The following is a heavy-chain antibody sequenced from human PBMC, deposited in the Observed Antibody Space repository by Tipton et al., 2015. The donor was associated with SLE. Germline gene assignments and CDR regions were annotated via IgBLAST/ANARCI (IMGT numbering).Heavy chain of an antibody. CDR1: GGSISSYY. CDR3: ARKGGYCSSTSCPFDY. Sequence: TLSLTCTVSGGSISSYYWSWIRQPAGKGLEWIGRIYTSGSTNYNPSLKSRVTISVDTSKNQFSLKLSSVTAADTAVYYCARKGGYCSSTSCPFDYWGQGTLVTVSS. V-gene: IGHV4-4*07. D-gene: IGHD2-2*01. J-gene: IGHJ4*02. CDR2: IYTSGST.